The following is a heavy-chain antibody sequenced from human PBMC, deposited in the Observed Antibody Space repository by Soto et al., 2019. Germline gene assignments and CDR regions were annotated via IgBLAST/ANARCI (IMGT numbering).Heavy chain of an antibody. CDR3: AKRGYSGYEVEY. V-gene: IGHV3-30*18. CDR2: ISYDGTYK. Sequence: QVQLVESGGGVVQPGRSLRLSCTASGLNFRSYGMQWVRQAPGKGLEWVALISYDGTYKYYADSVKGRFTISRDSSKNTLYLQMNSLRAEDTAVYYCAKRGYSGYEVEYWGQGTLVTVSS. D-gene: IGHD5-12*01. J-gene: IGHJ4*02. CDR1: GLNFRSYG.